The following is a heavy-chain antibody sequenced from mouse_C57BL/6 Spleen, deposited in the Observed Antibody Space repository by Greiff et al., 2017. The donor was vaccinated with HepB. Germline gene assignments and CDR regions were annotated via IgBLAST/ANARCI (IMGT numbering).Heavy chain of an antibody. D-gene: IGHD2-3*01. CDR3: AREGIYDGYPRAMDY. CDR1: GYTFTSYW. Sequence: QVQLQQPGAELVKPGASVKMSCKASGYTFTSYWITWVKQRPGQGLEWIGDIYPGSGSTNYNEKFKSKATLTVDTSSSTAYMQLSSLTSEDSAVYYCAREGIYDGYPRAMDYWGQGTSVTVSS. J-gene: IGHJ4*01. V-gene: IGHV1-55*01. CDR2: IYPGSGST.